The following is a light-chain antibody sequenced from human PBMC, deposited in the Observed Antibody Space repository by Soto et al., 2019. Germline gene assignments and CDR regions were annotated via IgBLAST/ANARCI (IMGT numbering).Light chain of an antibody. Sequence: EIVLTQSPGTLSLSPGERATLSCRASQSVGSSYLAWYQHKPGQAPRLLIYGASTRATGIPARFSGSGSGTDFTLTISSLEPEDFAVYYCQQRSNWPPITFGQGTRREIK. J-gene: IGKJ5*01. CDR3: QQRSNWPPIT. CDR2: GAS. CDR1: QSVGSSY. V-gene: IGKV3-11*01.